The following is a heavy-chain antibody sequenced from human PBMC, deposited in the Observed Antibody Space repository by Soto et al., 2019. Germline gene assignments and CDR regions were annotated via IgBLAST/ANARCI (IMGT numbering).Heavy chain of an antibody. CDR2: VYYSGTT. D-gene: IGHD3-22*01. V-gene: IGHV4-59*01. J-gene: IGHJ3*02. Sequence: ASETLSLTCTVSGASISSSYWSWIRQSPRKGLEWIGYVYYSGTTNYNPSLKSRVTISVDTSRNQFSLKLSSVTAADTAVYYCARGYYDSSGQSNTFDIWGQGTMVTVSS. CDR1: GASISSSY. CDR3: ARGYYDSSGQSNTFDI.